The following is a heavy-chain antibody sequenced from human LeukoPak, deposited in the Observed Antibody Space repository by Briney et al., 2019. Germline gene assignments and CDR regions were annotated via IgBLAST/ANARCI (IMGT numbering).Heavy chain of an antibody. CDR2: VSDSGGTT. Sequence: PGGSLRLSCAASGFPFSSYAMSWVRQAPGRALEWVSAVSDSGGTTYYTDSVKGRFTISRDNSKNTLYLQINSLRAEDTAVYYCAKSDYYDSSGHPSSFEYWGQGTLVTDSS. J-gene: IGHJ4*02. CDR1: GFPFSSYA. CDR3: AKSDYYDSSGHPSSFEY. V-gene: IGHV3-23*01. D-gene: IGHD3-22*01.